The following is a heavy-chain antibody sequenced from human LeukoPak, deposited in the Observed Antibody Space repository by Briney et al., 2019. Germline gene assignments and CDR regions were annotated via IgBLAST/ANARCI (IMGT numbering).Heavy chain of an antibody. D-gene: IGHD1-26*01. V-gene: IGHV1-8*01. CDR1: GYTFTSYD. J-gene: IGHJ4*02. CDR2: TNPKSSNT. Sequence: GASVKVSCRASGYTFTSYDINWVRQATGQGLEWMGWTNPKSSNTGYAQKFQGGVTMTRDTSISTAYMELSSLRSEDTAVYYCARVTGSIDYWGQGTLVTVSS. CDR3: ARVTGSIDY.